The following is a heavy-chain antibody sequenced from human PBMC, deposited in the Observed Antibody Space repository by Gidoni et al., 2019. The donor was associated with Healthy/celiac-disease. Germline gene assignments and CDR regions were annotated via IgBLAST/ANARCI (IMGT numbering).Heavy chain of an antibody. CDR1: GGSISSGDYY. J-gene: IGHJ2*01. D-gene: IGHD3-22*01. V-gene: IGHV4-30-4*01. Sequence: QVQLQESGPGLVKPSQTLSLTCSVSGGSISSGDYYWSWIRQPPGKGLEWIGYIYYSGSTYYNPSLKSRVTISVDTSKNQFSLKLSSVTAADTAVYYCARRYYYDSSGYWYFDLWGRGTLVTVSS. CDR3: ARRYYYDSSGYWYFDL. CDR2: IYYSGST.